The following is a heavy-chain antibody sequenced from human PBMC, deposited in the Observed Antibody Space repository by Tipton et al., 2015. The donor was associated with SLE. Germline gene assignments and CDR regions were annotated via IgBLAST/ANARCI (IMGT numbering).Heavy chain of an antibody. D-gene: IGHD6-13*01. J-gene: IGHJ2*01. V-gene: IGHV3-11*05. Sequence: GSLRLSCAASGFTFSGYYMSWIRQAPGKGLEWVSYISSSSSYTNYADSVKGRFTLSRDNAKNSLYLQMNSLRAEDTAVYYCAREIAAAGKIFWYFDLWGRGNLVTVSS. CDR1: GFTFSGYY. CDR2: ISSSSSYT. CDR3: AREIAAAGKIFWYFDL.